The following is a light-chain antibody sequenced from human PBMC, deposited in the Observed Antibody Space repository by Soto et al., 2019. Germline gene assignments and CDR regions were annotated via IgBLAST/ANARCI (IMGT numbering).Light chain of an antibody. CDR2: GAS. J-gene: IGKJ1*01. V-gene: IGKV3-20*01. CDR3: QQYGSSPPGT. Sequence: EIVLTQSPGTLSLSPGERATLSCRASQSVSSSYLAWYQQKPGQAPRLLIYGASSRATGIPDRFSCSGSGTDFTLTINRLEPEDFAVYYCQQYGSSPPGTFGQGTKVAIK. CDR1: QSVSSSY.